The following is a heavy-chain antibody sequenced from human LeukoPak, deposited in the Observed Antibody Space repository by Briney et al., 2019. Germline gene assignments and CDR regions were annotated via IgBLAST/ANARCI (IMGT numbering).Heavy chain of an antibody. Sequence: ASVKVSCKASGYTFSNYYMHWVRQAPGQALEWMGIFNPSGGSTSYAQKFQGRVTMTRDTSTSTVYMELSSLRSEDTAVYYCARVDVAAGYYGMDVWGQGTTVTVSS. J-gene: IGHJ6*02. V-gene: IGHV1-46*01. CDR1: GYTFSNYY. CDR2: FNPSGGST. CDR3: ARVDVAAGYYGMDV. D-gene: IGHD6-13*01.